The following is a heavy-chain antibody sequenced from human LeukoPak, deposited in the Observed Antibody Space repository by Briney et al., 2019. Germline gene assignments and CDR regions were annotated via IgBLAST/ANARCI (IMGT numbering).Heavy chain of an antibody. J-gene: IGHJ4*02. V-gene: IGHV1-69-2*01. CDR3: TTGSGPEFASSWNLEY. CDR2: INPEDGET. D-gene: IGHD6-6*01. CDR1: GYIFTDYN. Sequence: ATVKISCKASGYIFTDYNMHWVKQAPGKGLEWTGRINPEDGETRFAEDVVGRLTLSVDTSIDTAYMEVSSLRSENTAVYYCTTGSGPEFASSWNLEYWGLGTLVTVSS.